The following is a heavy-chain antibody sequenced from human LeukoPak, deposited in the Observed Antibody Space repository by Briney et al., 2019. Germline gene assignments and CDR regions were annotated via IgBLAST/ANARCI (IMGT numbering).Heavy chain of an antibody. CDR2: INTNTGNP. J-gene: IGHJ6*03. V-gene: IGHV7-4-1*02. Sequence: ASVKVSCKASGYTFTSYAMNRVRQAPGQGLEWMGWINTNTGNPTYAQGFTGRFVFSLDTSVSTAYLQTSSLKAEDTAVYYCARQLRPNYYYYMDVWGKGTTVTVSS. D-gene: IGHD4-17*01. CDR1: GYTFTSYA. CDR3: ARQLRPNYYYYMDV.